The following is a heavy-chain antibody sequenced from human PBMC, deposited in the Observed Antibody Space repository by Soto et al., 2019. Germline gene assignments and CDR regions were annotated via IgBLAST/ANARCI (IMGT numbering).Heavy chain of an antibody. D-gene: IGHD5-12*01. CDR3: AIVRWLPPVDAFDI. J-gene: IGHJ3*02. CDR2: ISSSSSTI. Sequence: EVQLVESGGGLVQPGGSLRLSCAASGFTFSSYSMNWVRQAPGKGLEWVSYISSSSSTIYYADSVKGRFTISRDNAKNSLYLQMNSLRDEDTAVYYCAIVRWLPPVDAFDIWGQGTMVTVSS. V-gene: IGHV3-48*02. CDR1: GFTFSSYS.